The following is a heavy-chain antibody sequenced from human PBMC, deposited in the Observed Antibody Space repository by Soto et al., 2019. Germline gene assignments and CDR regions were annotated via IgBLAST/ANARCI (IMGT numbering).Heavy chain of an antibody. CDR3: ARDPPTYGDYVSYYAFDI. D-gene: IGHD4-17*01. J-gene: IGHJ3*02. V-gene: IGHV1-2*02. CDR1: GYTFTDYY. Sequence: APVKVSCKASGYTFTDYYMHWVRQAPGQGLEWMGWINPNSGGTNYAQKFQGRVTMTRDTSISTAYMDLSRLRSDDTAVYYCARDPPTYGDYVSYYAFDIWGQGTMVTVSS. CDR2: INPNSGGT.